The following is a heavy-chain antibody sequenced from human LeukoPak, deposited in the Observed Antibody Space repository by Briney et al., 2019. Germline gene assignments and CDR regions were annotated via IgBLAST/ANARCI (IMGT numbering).Heavy chain of an antibody. V-gene: IGHV3-53*01. Sequence: GGSLRLSCAASGFTVSSYYMSWVRQAPGKGLEWVSVIYSDGSTYYADSVKGRFTISRDNSKNTLYLQMNSLRAENTAVYYGTSLPVYNSGWYRDWGQGTLVTVSS. CDR1: GFTVSSYY. J-gene: IGHJ4*02. CDR2: IYSDGST. CDR3: TSLPVYNSGWYRD. D-gene: IGHD6-19*01.